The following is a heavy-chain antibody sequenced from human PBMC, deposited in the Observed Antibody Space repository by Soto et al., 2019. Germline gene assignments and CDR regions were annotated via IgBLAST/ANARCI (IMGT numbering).Heavy chain of an antibody. CDR2: INPNSGGT. CDR3: ARVTPATLRGAFDN. J-gene: IGHJ3*02. Sequence: ASVKVSCKASGYTFTGYYMHWVRQAPGQGLEWMGWINPNSGGTNYAQKFQGRVNMTRDTSISTAYMELSSLRCDDTAVYYCARVTPATLRGAFDNWGQGTMVTVSS. D-gene: IGHD3-10*01. V-gene: IGHV1-2*02. CDR1: GYTFTGYY.